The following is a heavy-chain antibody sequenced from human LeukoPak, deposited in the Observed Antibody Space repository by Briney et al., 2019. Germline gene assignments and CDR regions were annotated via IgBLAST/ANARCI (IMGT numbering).Heavy chain of an antibody. CDR2: ISGSGGST. Sequence: GGSLRLSCADSGYTFSSYAMSWVRQAPGKGLEWVSAISGSGGSTYYADSVKGRFTISRDNSKNTLYLQMNSLRAGDTAVYYCASLWFGELARFYWGQGTLVTVSS. J-gene: IGHJ4*02. V-gene: IGHV3-23*01. CDR3: ASLWFGELARFY. CDR1: GYTFSSYA. D-gene: IGHD3-10*01.